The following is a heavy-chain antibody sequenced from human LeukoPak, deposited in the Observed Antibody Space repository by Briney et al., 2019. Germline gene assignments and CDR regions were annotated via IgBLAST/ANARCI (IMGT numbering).Heavy chain of an antibody. CDR1: GFTFSTYA. CDR2: ISYDGSNK. V-gene: IGHV3-30-3*01. Sequence: PGGSLRLSCAASGFTFSTYAMHWVRQAPGKGLEWVAVISYDGSNKYYADSVKGRFTISRDNSKNTLYLQMNSLRAEDTAVYYCARVGANHALDYWGQGTLVTVSS. CDR3: ARVGANHALDY. D-gene: IGHD1-26*01. J-gene: IGHJ4*02.